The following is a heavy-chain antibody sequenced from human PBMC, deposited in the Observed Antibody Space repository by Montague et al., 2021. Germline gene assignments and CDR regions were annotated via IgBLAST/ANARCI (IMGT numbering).Heavy chain of an antibody. J-gene: IGHJ4*02. CDR3: ARDQGQGYCGGDCYVGLDY. CDR2: IKQDGSEK. V-gene: IGHV3-7*01. CDR1: GFTFSNYW. D-gene: IGHD2-21*01. Sequence: RLSCAASGFTFSNYWMSWVRQAPGKGLEWVANIKQDGSEKHYGDSVKGRFTISRDNAKNSLYLQMNSLRAEDTAVYFCARDQGQGYCGGDCYVGLDYWGQGTLVTVSS.